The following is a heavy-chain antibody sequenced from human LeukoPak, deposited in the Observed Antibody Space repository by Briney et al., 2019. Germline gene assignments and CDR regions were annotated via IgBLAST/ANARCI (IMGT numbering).Heavy chain of an antibody. V-gene: IGHV4-30-2*01. CDR1: GDSITSGGYY. J-gene: IGHJ1*01. Sequence: SETLSLTCTVSGDSITSGGYYWSWVRQPPGKGLEWIGYIYHNGNTYYNPSLKSRVTILVDRSKNHFSLKLSSVTAADTAVYYCAKQLLGRSGIYPEYFQHWGQGTLVTVSS. D-gene: IGHD1-1*01. CDR3: AKQLLGRSGIYPEYFQH. CDR2: IYHNGNT.